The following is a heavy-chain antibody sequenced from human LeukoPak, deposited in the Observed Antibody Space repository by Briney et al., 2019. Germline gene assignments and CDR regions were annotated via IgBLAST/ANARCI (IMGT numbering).Heavy chain of an antibody. D-gene: IGHD4-17*01. CDR2: ISSSSSYI. J-gene: IGHJ1*01. CDR1: GFTFSSYS. Sequence: GGSLRLSCAASGFTFSSYSMKWVRQAPGKGLEWVSSISSSSSYIYYADSVKGRSTISRDNAKNSLYVQMNSLRAEDTAVYYCVRDMTTATTCYLQHWGQGTLVTVSS. CDR3: VRDMTTATTCYLQH. V-gene: IGHV3-21*01.